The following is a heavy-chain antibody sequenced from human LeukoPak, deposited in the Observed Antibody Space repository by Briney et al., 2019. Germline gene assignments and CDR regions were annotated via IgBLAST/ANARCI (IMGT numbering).Heavy chain of an antibody. CDR3: ASSSIADPDAFDI. V-gene: IGHV3-21*01. J-gene: IGHJ3*02. CDR1: GFTFSSYE. D-gene: IGHD6-6*01. Sequence: PGGSLRLSCAASGFTFSSYEMNWVRQAPGKGLEWVSSISSSSSYIYYADSVKGRFTISRDNAKNSLYLQMNSLRAEDTAVYYCASSSIADPDAFDIWGQGTMVTVSS. CDR2: ISSSSSYI.